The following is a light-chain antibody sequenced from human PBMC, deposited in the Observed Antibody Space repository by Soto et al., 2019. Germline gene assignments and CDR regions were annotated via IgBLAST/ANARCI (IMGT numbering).Light chain of an antibody. CDR2: TAS. CDR1: ESINAV. V-gene: IGKV1-5*03. CDR3: HQYHYYWT. J-gene: IGKJ1*01. Sequence: IRMTQSPSTLSASVVYIFTITCLSSESINAVLEWYQLQPGKAPQLLISTASVLESGLPARFSGSGSATGLPLNISRLPTDESAIYYRHQYHYYWTFGQGTKVDIK.